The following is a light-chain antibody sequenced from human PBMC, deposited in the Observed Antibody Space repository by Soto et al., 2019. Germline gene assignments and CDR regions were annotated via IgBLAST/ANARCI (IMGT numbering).Light chain of an antibody. V-gene: IGKV1-39*01. J-gene: IGKJ4*01. CDR1: ESISTY. Sequence: DIQMTQSPSSLSASVGDRVTITCRTSESISTYLNWYQQKPGKAPKLLIYTASTLQTGVPSRFSGSGSGTDFTLTISSLQTEDFATYYCQQTYNFPVTFGGGTKVDNK. CDR3: QQTYNFPVT. CDR2: TAS.